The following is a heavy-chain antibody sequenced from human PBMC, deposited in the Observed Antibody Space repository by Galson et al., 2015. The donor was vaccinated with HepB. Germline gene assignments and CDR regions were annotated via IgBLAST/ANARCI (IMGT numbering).Heavy chain of an antibody. V-gene: IGHV3-23*01. Sequence: SLRLSCAASGFIFRTYSMTWVRQAPGKGLEWVSGLSGSGGSTYYADSVKGRFTISRDNSKNTLYLQMNSLRAEDTAVYYCAKDLTPGDALPSAFDHWGQGTLVSVSS. CDR1: GFIFRTYS. CDR3: AKDLTPGDALPSAFDH. D-gene: IGHD2-15*01. J-gene: IGHJ4*02. CDR2: LSGSGGST.